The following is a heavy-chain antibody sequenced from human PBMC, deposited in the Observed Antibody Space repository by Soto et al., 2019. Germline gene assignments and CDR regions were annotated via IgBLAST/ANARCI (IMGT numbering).Heavy chain of an antibody. D-gene: IGHD3-3*01. CDR2: IYYSGST. CDR1: GGSISSGGYY. CDR3: ARGGEPYYDFWSGYSNGMDV. Sequence: SETLSLTCTVSGGSISSGGYYWSWIRQHPGKGLEWIGYIYYSGSTYYNPSLKSRVTISVDTSKNQFSLKLSSVTAADTAVYYCARGGEPYYDFWSGYSNGMDVWGQGTTVTVS. V-gene: IGHV4-31*03. J-gene: IGHJ6*02.